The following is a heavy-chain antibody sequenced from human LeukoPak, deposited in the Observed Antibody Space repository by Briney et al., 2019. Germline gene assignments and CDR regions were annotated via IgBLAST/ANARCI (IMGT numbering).Heavy chain of an antibody. D-gene: IGHD3-10*01. V-gene: IGHV3-30*18. J-gene: IGHJ3*02. CDR3: AKASGVPWADYAFDI. CDR1: GFTFTDYS. CDR2: ISYDGSNK. Sequence: PGGSLTLSCAAAGFTFTDYSMNWVRQAPGKGLEWVAVISYDGSNKYYADSVKGRFTISRDTSKNTLYLQMNSLRAEDTAVYYCAKASGVPWADYAFDIWGQGTMVTVSS.